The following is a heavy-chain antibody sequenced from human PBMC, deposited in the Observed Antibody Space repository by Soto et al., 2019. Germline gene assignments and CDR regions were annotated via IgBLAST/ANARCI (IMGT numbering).Heavy chain of an antibody. J-gene: IGHJ4*02. V-gene: IGHV3-15*01. CDR3: TTTEAYYDFWSGYYPPFDY. D-gene: IGHD3-3*01. CDR2: IKSKTDGGTT. CDR1: GFTFSNAW. Sequence: GGSLRLCCAASGFTFSNAWMSWVRQAPGKGLEWVGRIKSKTDGGTTDYAAPVKGRFTISRDDSKNTLYLQMNSLKTEDTAVYYCTTTEAYYDFWSGYYPPFDYWGQGTLVTVSS.